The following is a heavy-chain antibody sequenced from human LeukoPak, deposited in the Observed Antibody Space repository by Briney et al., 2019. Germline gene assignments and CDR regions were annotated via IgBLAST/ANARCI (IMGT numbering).Heavy chain of an antibody. Sequence: ASVKVSCKASGYTFSSYDINWVRQATGQGLEWMGWMNPNSGKTGYAQKFQGRVTMTRSTSISTAYMELSSLRSEDTAVYYCTRSVRRGSIDYWGPGTLVTVSS. CDR2: MNPNSGKT. V-gene: IGHV1-8*01. CDR1: GYTFSSYD. D-gene: IGHD5-12*01. J-gene: IGHJ4*02. CDR3: TRSVRRGSIDY.